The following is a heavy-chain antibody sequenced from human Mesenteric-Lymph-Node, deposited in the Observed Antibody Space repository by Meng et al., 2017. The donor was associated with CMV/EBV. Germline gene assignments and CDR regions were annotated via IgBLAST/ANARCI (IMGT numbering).Heavy chain of an antibody. D-gene: IGHD3-22*01. CDR1: GYTFTNND. J-gene: IGHJ4*02. CDR3: ARDSDYYDSSDPTLDY. Sequence: GYTFTNNDINWVRQAAGQGLEWMGWMNPNSGNTGYAQKFQGRVTMTRNISISTAYMELSSLRSDDTAMYYCARDSDYYDSSDPTLDYWGQGTLVTVSS. CDR2: MNPNSGNT. V-gene: IGHV1-8*01.